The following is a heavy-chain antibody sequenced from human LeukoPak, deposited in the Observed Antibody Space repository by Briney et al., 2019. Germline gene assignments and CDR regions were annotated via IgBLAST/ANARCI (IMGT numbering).Heavy chain of an antibody. Sequence: GASVKVSCKASGYTFTSYGISWVRQAPGQGLEWMGWISAYNGNTNYAQKLQGRVTMTTDTSTSTAYMELRSLRSEDTAVYYCATGQNFPVGEWLPSPIDFDYWGQGTLVTVSS. CDR3: ATGQNFPVGEWLPSPIDFDY. D-gene: IGHD5-12*01. CDR1: GYTFTSYG. CDR2: ISAYNGNT. J-gene: IGHJ4*02. V-gene: IGHV1-18*01.